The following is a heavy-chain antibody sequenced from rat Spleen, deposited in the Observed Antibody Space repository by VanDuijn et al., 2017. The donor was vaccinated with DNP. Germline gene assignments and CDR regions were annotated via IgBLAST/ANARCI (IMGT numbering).Heavy chain of an antibody. V-gene: IGHV5-7*01. Sequence: EVQLVESGGGLVQPGRSLKLSCAASGFTFSDYYMAWVRQAPAKGLEWVATISYDGSDIYYRDSVKGRFTMSRDNAKSTLYLQMDSLRSEDTATYYCARLGGDWGQGVMVTVSS. D-gene: IGHD5-1*01. CDR3: ARLGGD. J-gene: IGHJ2*01. CDR1: GFTFSDYY. CDR2: ISYDGSDI.